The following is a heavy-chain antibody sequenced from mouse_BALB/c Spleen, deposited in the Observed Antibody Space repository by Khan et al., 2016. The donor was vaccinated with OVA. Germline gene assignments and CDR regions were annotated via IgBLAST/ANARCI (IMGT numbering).Heavy chain of an antibody. D-gene: IGHD2-14*01. CDR3: ARRTTGYAMDY. Sequence: VQLQQSVAELARPGASVKMSCKASGYTFTSNTMHWVKQRPGQGLEWIGYINPRSAYTIFNQKFKDKATLTADISSSTAYMQLSSLTSDDSAVYYCARRTTGYAMDYWGQGTSVTVSS. CDR2: INPRSAYT. J-gene: IGHJ4*01. V-gene: IGHV1-4*01. CDR1: GYTFTSNT.